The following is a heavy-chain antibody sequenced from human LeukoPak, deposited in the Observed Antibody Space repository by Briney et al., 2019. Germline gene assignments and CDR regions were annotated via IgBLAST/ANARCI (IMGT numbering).Heavy chain of an antibody. CDR1: GYTFTSYY. J-gene: IGHJ6*04. V-gene: IGHV1-46*01. CDR2: INPSGGST. D-gene: IGHD2-2*01. Sequence: GASVKVSCKASGYTFTSYYMHWVRQAPGQGLEWMGIINPSGGSTSYAQKFQGRVTMTRDTSTSTVYMELNRLKSDDTAVYYCARDHCTSIGCYESNYFGMDVWGKGTTVTVSS. CDR3: ARDHCTSIGCYESNYFGMDV.